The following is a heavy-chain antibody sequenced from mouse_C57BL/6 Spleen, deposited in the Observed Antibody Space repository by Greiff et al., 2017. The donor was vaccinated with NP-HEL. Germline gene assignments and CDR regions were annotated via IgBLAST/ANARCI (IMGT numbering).Heavy chain of an antibody. V-gene: IGHV5-6*01. Sequence: DVQLVESGGDLVKPGGSLKLSCAASGFTFSSYGMSWVRQTPDKRLEWVATISSGGSYTYYPDSVKGRFTISRDNAKNTLYLQMSSLKSEDTAMYYCARHGGNYVRAMDYWGQGTSVTVSS. CDR2: ISSGGSYT. CDR3: ARHGGNYVRAMDY. CDR1: GFTFSSYG. J-gene: IGHJ4*01. D-gene: IGHD2-1*01.